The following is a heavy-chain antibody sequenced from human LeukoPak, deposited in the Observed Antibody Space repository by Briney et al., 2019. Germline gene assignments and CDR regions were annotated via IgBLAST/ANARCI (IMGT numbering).Heavy chain of an antibody. CDR2: ISYDGSNK. V-gene: IGHV3-30-3*01. CDR1: GFTFAIYA. CDR3: ARSSTMIQFDY. Sequence: GGSLRLSCAASGFTFAIYAMHWVRQAPGKGLEWVAVISYDGSNKYYADSVKGRFTISRDNSKNTLYLQMNSLRAEDTAVYYCARSSTMIQFDYWGQGTLVTVSS. D-gene: IGHD3-22*01. J-gene: IGHJ4*02.